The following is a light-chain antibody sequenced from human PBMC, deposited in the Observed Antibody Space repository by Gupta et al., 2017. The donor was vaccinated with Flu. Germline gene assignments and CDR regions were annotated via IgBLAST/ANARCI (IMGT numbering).Light chain of an antibody. Sequence: DVVMPQSALPLLFPPEKPTSISYSPSQSFYNTNEYNYLDWYLQKPGQSPQLLIYLGSTRASGVPDRFSGSGSGTDFTLRISRVEAEDVGVYYCMQALQTPWTFGQGTKVDLK. CDR3: MQALQTPWT. CDR1: QSFYNTNEYNY. V-gene: IGKV2-28*01. J-gene: IGKJ1*01. CDR2: LGS.